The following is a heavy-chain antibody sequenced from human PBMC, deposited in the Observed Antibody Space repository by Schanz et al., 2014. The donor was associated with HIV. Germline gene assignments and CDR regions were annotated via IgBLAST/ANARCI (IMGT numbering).Heavy chain of an antibody. V-gene: IGHV3-30*18. CDR2: ISYDGRKK. J-gene: IGHJ4*02. Sequence: QVQLVESGGGVVQPGRSLRLSCAASGFTFSSYGMHWVRQAPGKGLEWVAVISYDGRKKHYADSVKGRFTISRDNSKNTLYLQMSSLRVEDTAVYYCANEEVPNDYWGQGTLVTVSS. CDR1: GFTFSSYG. CDR3: ANEEVPNDY.